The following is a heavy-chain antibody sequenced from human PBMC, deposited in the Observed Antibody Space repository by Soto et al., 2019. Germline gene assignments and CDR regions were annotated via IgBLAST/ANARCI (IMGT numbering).Heavy chain of an antibody. CDR3: ARGRRGCTNTWYVD. J-gene: IGHJ4*02. CDR1: GGSFSGYC. CDR2: ISHNGST. Sequence: PSETLSLTCAVYGGSFSGYCWTWIRQPPGKGLEWIGEISHNGSTSYNPSLKSRVTMSVDTSKNHFSLKLTSVTAADTAVYYCARGRRGCTNTWYVDWGQGTLVTVSS. V-gene: IGHV4-34*01. D-gene: IGHD6-13*01.